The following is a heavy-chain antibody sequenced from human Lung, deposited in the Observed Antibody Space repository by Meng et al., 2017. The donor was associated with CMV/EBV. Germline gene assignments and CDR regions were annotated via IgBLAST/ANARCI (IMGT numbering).Heavy chain of an antibody. Sequence: SXKISXVGSGYKFSGYEMNWVRQAPGKGLEWLSYISHSGTTTYEADSVKGRFTIPRDNAKNTLYLQMNSLRDEDTAVYYCAKYSAVGERLYYFDYWGQGXLVTVSS. CDR1: GYKFSGYE. J-gene: IGHJ4*02. D-gene: IGHD2-21*01. CDR2: ISHSGTTT. CDR3: AKYSAVGERLYYFDY. V-gene: IGHV3-48*03.